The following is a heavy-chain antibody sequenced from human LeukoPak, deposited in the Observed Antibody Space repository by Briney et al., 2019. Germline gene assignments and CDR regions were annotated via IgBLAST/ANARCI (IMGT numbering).Heavy chain of an antibody. CDR3: AGDSWGGQLAFDY. J-gene: IGHJ4*02. D-gene: IGHD6-13*01. CDR1: GAPSSSYY. CDR2: IYTSGST. Sequence: EPLSFTSTAPGAPSSSYYWSWIRQPAGKGRAWIGRIYTSGSTNYTPTLKSRVTMSVEASKNQFSLKRSSVTAADTAVYYCAGDSWGGQLAFDYWGQGTLVTVSS. V-gene: IGHV4-4*07.